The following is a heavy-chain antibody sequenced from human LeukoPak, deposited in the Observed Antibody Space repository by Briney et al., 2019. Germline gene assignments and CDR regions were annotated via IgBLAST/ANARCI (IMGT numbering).Heavy chain of an antibody. J-gene: IGHJ5*02. CDR1: GDSISSSY. D-gene: IGHD3-22*01. V-gene: IGHV4-59*01. Sequence: SETRSLTCTVSGDSISSSYRSWIRQPPGKTLEWIGYIYYTGTTNYNPSLKSRVTMSIDTSKNQFSLNLTSVTAADTAVYYCARGFYDSSGYSNCFDPWGQGTLVTVSS. CDR2: IYYTGTT. CDR3: ARGFYDSSGYSNCFDP.